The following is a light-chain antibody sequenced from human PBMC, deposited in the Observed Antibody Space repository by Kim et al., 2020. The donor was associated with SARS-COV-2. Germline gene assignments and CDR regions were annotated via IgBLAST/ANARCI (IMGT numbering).Light chain of an antibody. CDR2: DVS. CDR1: SSDIGNYNF. CDR3: SSHIGSSSTWV. J-gene: IGLJ3*02. Sequence: QSALTQPASVSGSPGQSITISCTGTSSDIGNYNFVSWSQQHPGKAPKLLIYDVSKRPSGVSDRFSGSKSGNTASLTISGLQAEDEADYYCSSHIGSSSTWVFSGETQLTVL. V-gene: IGLV2-14*01.